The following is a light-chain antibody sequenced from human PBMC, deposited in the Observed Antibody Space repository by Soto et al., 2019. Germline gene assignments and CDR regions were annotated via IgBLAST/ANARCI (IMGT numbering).Light chain of an antibody. J-gene: IGKJ5*01. CDR1: QTISSW. CDR3: QQLNSYPIT. Sequence: DIQMTQSPFTLSASVGDRVTITCRASQTISSWLAWYQQIPGKAPKLLIYDASNLESGVPSRFSGSGSGTEFTLTISSLQPEDFAVYYCQQLNSYPITFGQGTRLEI. CDR2: DAS. V-gene: IGKV1-5*01.